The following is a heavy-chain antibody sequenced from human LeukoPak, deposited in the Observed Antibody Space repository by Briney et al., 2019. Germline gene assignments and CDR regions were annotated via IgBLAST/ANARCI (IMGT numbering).Heavy chain of an antibody. CDR2: ISAYNGNT. V-gene: IGHV1-18*01. Sequence: ASVKVSCKASGYTFTSYGISWVRQAPGQGLEWMGWISAYNGNTNYAQKLQGRVTMTTDTSTSTAYVELRSLRSDDTAVYYCARSEEYYYDSSGSLFDYWGQGTLVTVSS. D-gene: IGHD3-22*01. CDR1: GYTFTSYG. J-gene: IGHJ4*02. CDR3: ARSEEYYYDSSGSLFDY.